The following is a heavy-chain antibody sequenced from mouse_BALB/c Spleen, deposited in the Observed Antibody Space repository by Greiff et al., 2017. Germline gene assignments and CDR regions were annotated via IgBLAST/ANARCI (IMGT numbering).Heavy chain of an antibody. V-gene: IGHV1-63*02. CDR3: ALDSSGIDFDY. D-gene: IGHD3-2*01. CDR2: IYPGGGYT. CDR1: GYTFTNYW. J-gene: IGHJ2*01. Sequence: QVQLKESGAELVRPGTSVKISCKASGYTFTNYWLGWVKQRPGHGLEWIGDIYPGGGYTNYNEKFKGKATLTADTSSSTAYMQLSSLTSEDSAVYFCALDSSGIDFDYWGQGTTRTVSS.